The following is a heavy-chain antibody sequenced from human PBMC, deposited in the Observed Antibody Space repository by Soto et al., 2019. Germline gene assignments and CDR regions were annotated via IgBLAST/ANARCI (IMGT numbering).Heavy chain of an antibody. CDR2: ISAYNGNT. J-gene: IGHJ5*02. D-gene: IGHD6-19*01. V-gene: IGHV1-18*01. CDR1: GYTFTSYG. Sequence: GASVKVSCKASGYTFTSYGISWVRQAPGQGLEWMGWISAYNGNTNYAQKLQGRVTMTTDTSTSTAYMELRSLRSDDTAVYYCARDEIAVAGANWFDPWGQGTLVTVSS. CDR3: ARDEIAVAGANWFDP.